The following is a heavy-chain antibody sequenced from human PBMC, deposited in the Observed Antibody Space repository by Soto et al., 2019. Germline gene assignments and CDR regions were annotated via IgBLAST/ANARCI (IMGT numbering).Heavy chain of an antibody. Sequence: HPGGSLRLSCAASGFTFSSYGMHWVRQAPGKGLEWVAVIWYDGSNKYYADSVKGRFTISRDNSKNTLYLQMNSLRAEDTAVYYCAIFEVGATPEDAFDLWGQGTMVTVSS. V-gene: IGHV3-33*01. CDR1: GFTFSSYG. CDR2: IWYDGSNK. D-gene: IGHD1-26*01. CDR3: AIFEVGATPEDAFDL. J-gene: IGHJ3*01.